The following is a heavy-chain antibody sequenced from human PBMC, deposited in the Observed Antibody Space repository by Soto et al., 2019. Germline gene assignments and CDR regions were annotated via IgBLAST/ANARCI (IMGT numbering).Heavy chain of an antibody. Sequence: VASVKVSCKASGFTFTSSAVQWVRQARGQRLEWIGWIVVGSGNTNYAQKFQERVTITRDMSTSTAYMELSSLRSEDTAVYYCAAALFYYYGMDVWAQGTTVTVSS. V-gene: IGHV1-58*01. CDR2: IVVGSGNT. CDR3: AAALFYYYGMDV. CDR1: GFTFTSSA. J-gene: IGHJ6*02.